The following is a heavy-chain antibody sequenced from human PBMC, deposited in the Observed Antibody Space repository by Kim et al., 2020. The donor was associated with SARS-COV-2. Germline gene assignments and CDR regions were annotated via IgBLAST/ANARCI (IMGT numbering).Heavy chain of an antibody. CDR1: GGSFSGYY. J-gene: IGHJ4*02. Sequence: SETLSLTCAVYGGSFSGYYWSWIRQPPGKGLEWIGEINHSGSTNYNPSLKSRVTISVDTSKNQFSLKLSSVTAADTAVYYCARKKLELREGVDYWGQGTL. V-gene: IGHV4-34*01. CDR3: ARKKLELREGVDY. D-gene: IGHD1-7*01. CDR2: INHSGST.